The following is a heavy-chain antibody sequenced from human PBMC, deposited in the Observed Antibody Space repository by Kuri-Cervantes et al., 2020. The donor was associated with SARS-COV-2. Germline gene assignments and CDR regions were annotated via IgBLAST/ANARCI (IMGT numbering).Heavy chain of an antibody. Sequence: GESLKISCAASGFTFSSYAMHWVRQAPGKGLEWVAVISYDGGNKYYADSVKGRFTISRDNAKNSLYLQMNSLRAEDTAVYYCARGDDYSNYSPIFDYWGQGTLVTVSS. J-gene: IGHJ4*02. CDR1: GFTFSSYA. V-gene: IGHV3-30-3*01. D-gene: IGHD4-11*01. CDR3: ARGDDYSNYSPIFDY. CDR2: ISYDGGNK.